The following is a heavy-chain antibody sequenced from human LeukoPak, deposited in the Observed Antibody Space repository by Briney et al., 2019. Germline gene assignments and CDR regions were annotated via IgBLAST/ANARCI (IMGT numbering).Heavy chain of an antibody. V-gene: IGHV6-1*01. J-gene: IGHJ5*02. Sequence: SQTLSLTCAISGDSVSSSGVTWNWIRQSPWRGLEWLGRTYYRSKWYNDYAVSVKSRITINPDTSRNQFSLQLNPVTPEDTAVYYCTRQAYRRFDPWGQGTLVTVSS. CDR2: TYYRSKWYN. CDR1: GDSVSSSGVT. CDR3: TRQAYRRFDP. D-gene: IGHD3-16*02.